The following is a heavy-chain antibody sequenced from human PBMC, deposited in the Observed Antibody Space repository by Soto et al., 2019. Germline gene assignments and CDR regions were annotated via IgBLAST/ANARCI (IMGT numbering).Heavy chain of an antibody. CDR2: IYYSGSN. D-gene: IGHD3-3*01. V-gene: IGHV4-59*01. J-gene: IGHJ6*01. CDR3: ARETRITIFGVVTSYGMDV. CDR1: GGSISSYY. Sequence: QVQLQESGPGLVKHSETLSLTCTVSGGSISSYYWSWIRQPPGKGLEWIWYIYYSGSNNYNPSLKSRVTISVDTSKNQFPPKLSSVTAADTALYYCARETRITIFGVVTSYGMDVWGRGTTVTVSS.